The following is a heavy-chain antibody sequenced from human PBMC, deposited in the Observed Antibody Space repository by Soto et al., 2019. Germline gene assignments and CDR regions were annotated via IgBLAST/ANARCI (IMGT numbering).Heavy chain of an antibody. CDR1: GFTFSNHW. J-gene: IGHJ4*01. Sequence: PGGSLRLSCAAYGFTFSNHWMSWVRQTPGKGLEWVVNIKQDGSERYYMDSVRGRFTASRDNAKNSLYLQMNSLRAEDTAVYFCARITYSYGWIYDYWGQGSLVTVSS. CDR2: IKQDGSER. V-gene: IGHV3-7*01. D-gene: IGHD3-16*01. CDR3: ARITYSYGWIYDY.